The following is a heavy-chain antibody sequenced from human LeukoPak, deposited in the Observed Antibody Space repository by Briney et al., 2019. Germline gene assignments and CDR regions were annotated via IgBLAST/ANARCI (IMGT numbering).Heavy chain of an antibody. V-gene: IGHV3-30-3*01. CDR3: ARVARGYSYRQFYFDY. D-gene: IGHD5-18*01. J-gene: IGHJ4*02. CDR1: GFTFSSYA. CDR2: ISYDGSNK. Sequence: GRSLRLSCAASGFTFSSYAMHWVRQAPGKGLEGVAVISYDGSNKYYADSVKGRFTISRDNSKNTLYLQMNSLRAEDTAVYYCARVARGYSYRQFYFDYWGQGTLVTVSS.